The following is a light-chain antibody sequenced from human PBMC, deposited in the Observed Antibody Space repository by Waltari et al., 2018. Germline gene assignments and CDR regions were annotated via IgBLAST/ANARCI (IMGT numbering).Light chain of an antibody. CDR3: SSFTSKRTVV. V-gene: IGLV2-14*03. CDR1: RSDVGDYNY. J-gene: IGLJ3*02. CDR2: DVS. Sequence: QSALTPPASVSGSPGQSITISCSGSRSDVGDYNYVSWYQQHPGKAPKLLIYDVSKRHSGASNRFSGSKSGTTASLTLSGLQAEDEADYYCSSFTSKRTVVFGGGTKVTVL.